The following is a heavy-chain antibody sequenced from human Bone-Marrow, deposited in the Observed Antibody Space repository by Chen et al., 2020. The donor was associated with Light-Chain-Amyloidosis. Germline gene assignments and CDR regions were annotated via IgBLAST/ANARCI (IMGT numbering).Heavy chain of an antibody. V-gene: IGHV3-23*04. J-gene: IGHJ3*02. CDR1: GFTFRSYA. Sequence: EVQLVESGGGLVQPGGSLRLSCAASGFTFRSYAMSWVRQAPGKGLEWVSAIRGSGGSTYYADSVKGRFTISRDNSKNTLYLQMNSLRAEDTAVYYCAKWGPYYYDSSGYYDTDAFDIWGQGTMVTVSS. CDR3: AKWGPYYYDSSGYYDTDAFDI. CDR2: IRGSGGST. D-gene: IGHD3-22*01.